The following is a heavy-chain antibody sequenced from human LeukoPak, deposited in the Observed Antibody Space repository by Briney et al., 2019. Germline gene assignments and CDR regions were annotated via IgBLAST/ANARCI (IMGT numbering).Heavy chain of an antibody. CDR1: GGSISSYY. Sequence: WDTLSLTCTVSGGSISSYYWSWIRQPAGKGLEWIGYIYYSGSTNYNPSLKSRVTISLDTSKNQFSLKLSSVTAADTAVYYCARFTYYYGSGSNDAFDIWGQGTMVTVSS. V-gene: IGHV4-59*01. J-gene: IGHJ3*02. CDR3: ARFTYYYGSGSNDAFDI. D-gene: IGHD3-10*01. CDR2: IYYSGST.